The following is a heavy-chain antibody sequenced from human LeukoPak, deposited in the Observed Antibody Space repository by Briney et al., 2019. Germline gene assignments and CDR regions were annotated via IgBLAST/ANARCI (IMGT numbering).Heavy chain of an antibody. J-gene: IGHJ4*02. Sequence: GGSLRLSWATSTFTFGDYGMSWFRQAPGKGLVWVSRINSDATSTSYADSVRGRFTISRDDAKNTMYLQMNSLRAEDTAMYYCVRGSPGYSSSWHAYWGQGTLVTVSS. D-gene: IGHD6-13*01. CDR2: INSDATST. CDR3: VRGSPGYSSSWHAY. V-gene: IGHV3-74*01. CDR1: TFTFGDYG.